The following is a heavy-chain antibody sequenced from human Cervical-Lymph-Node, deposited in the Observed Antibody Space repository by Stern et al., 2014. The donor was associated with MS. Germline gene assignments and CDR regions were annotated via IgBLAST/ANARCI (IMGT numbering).Heavy chain of an antibody. J-gene: IGHJ4*02. CDR1: GGSINSYY. V-gene: IGHV4-59*01. Sequence: QVQLQESGPGLVKPAETLSLTCTVSGGSINSYYWNWIRQPPGKGLEYIGFVYSVGTNRYNPSPPSRITISLDTSKNQFSLSLRSVTAADTAVYYCARGRTFDYWGQGTLVTVSS. CDR2: VYSVGTN. CDR3: ARGRTFDY.